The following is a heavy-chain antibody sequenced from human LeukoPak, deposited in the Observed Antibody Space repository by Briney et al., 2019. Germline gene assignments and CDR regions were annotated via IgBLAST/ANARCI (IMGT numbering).Heavy chain of an antibody. V-gene: IGHV3-23*01. CDR3: AKEEAESSSDMVGYYYGLDV. CDR2: ISASGGST. Sequence: GGSLRLSCAASGFNFSSHAMIWVRQAPGKGLEWVSGISASGGSTYYAASVKRRFTISRDNSKNTLYLQMNSLRAEDTAVYYCAKEEAESSSDMVGYYYGLDVWGQGTTVTVSS. CDR1: GFNFSSHA. J-gene: IGHJ6*02. D-gene: IGHD6-13*01.